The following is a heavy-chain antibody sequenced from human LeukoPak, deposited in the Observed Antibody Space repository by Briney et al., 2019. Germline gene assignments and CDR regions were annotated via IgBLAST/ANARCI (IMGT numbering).Heavy chain of an antibody. CDR2: IYTSGST. J-gene: IGHJ5*02. CDR3: ARQNYDFWSGSANNWFDP. CDR1: GGSISSYY. Sequence: SETVSLTCTVSGGSISSYYWSWIRQPPGKGLEWIGYIYTSGSTNYNPSLKSRVTISVDTSKNQFSLKLSSVTAADTAVYYCARQNYDFWSGSANNWFDPWGQGTLVTVSS. D-gene: IGHD3-3*01. V-gene: IGHV4-4*09.